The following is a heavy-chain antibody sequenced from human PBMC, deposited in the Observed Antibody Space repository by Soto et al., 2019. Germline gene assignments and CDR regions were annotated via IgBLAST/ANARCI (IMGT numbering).Heavy chain of an antibody. CDR1: GYTFTSYG. CDR2: ISAYNGNT. CDR3: ARSDSPDYYYYYVVV. V-gene: IGHV1-18*01. Sequence: ASVKVSCKASGYTFTSYGISWVRQAPGQGLEWMGWISAYNGNTNYAQKLQGRVTMTTDTSTSTAYMELSSLRSEDTAVYYCARSDSPDYYYYYVVVCDKGPTVSVSS. J-gene: IGHJ6*03. D-gene: IGHD3-22*01.